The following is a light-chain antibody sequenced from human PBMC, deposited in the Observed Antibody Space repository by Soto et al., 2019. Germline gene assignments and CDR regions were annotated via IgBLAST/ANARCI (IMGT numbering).Light chain of an antibody. CDR3: HSYDVSLRGPA. Sequence: QSVLTQPPSLSGAPGQRVTISCTGSRSNIGAGYDVHWYQHLPGTAPKVLIFDNSNRPTGVPDRFSGSKSGTSASLAITGLQAEDEAVYYCHSYDVSLRGPAFGGGTKVTVL. V-gene: IGLV1-40*01. CDR2: DNS. CDR1: RSNIGAGYD. J-gene: IGLJ2*01.